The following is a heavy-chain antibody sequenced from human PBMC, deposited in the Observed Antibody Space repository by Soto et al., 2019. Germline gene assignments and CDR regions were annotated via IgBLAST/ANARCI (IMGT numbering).Heavy chain of an antibody. CDR1: GGTFSSYT. Sequence: SAKVSCKASGGTFSSYTISWVRHAPGQGLEWMGRIIPILGIANYAQKFQGRVTITADKSTSTAYMELSSLRSEDTAVYYCAAIPLRVATCYGMDVWGQGTTVTVSS. CDR2: IIPILGIA. CDR3: AAIPLRVATCYGMDV. V-gene: IGHV1-69*02. J-gene: IGHJ6*02. D-gene: IGHD5-12*01.